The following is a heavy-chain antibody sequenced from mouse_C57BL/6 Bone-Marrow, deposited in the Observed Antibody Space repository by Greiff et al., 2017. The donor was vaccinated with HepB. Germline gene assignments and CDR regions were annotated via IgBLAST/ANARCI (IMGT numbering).Heavy chain of an antibody. CDR2: SRNKANDYTT. V-gene: IGHV7-1*01. CDR3: ARDDGYYGAMDY. Sequence: EVKVVDSGGGLVQSGRSLRLSCATSGFTFSDFYMEWVRQAPGKGLEWIAASRNKANDYTTEYSASVKGRFIVSRDTSQSILYLQMNALRAEDTAIYYCARDDGYYGAMDYWGQGTSVTVSS. D-gene: IGHD2-3*01. CDR1: GFTFSDFY. J-gene: IGHJ4*01.